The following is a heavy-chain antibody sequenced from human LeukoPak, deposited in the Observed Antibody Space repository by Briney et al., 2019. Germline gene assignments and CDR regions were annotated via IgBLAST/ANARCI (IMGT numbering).Heavy chain of an antibody. CDR2: ISVSSGNT. CDR3: AKKGSREFDY. D-gene: IGHD6-13*01. CDR1: GFTFAGQA. Sequence: GGSLRLSCAAPGFTFAGQAMSWVRQAPGKGLEWVSGISVSSGNTHYADSVKGRFTISRDTSKNTVYLQMNSLRVDDTAVYYCAKKGSREFDYWGQGTLVTVSS. V-gene: IGHV3-23*01. J-gene: IGHJ4*02.